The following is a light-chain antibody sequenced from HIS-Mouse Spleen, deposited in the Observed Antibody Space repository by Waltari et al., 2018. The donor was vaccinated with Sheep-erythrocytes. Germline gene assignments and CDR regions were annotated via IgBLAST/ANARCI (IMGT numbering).Light chain of an antibody. J-gene: IGKJ1*01. CDR2: WAS. V-gene: IGKV4-1*01. CDR1: QSVLYSSNNKNY. Sequence: DIVMTQSPDSLAVSLGERATINCKSSQSVLYSSNNKNYLAWYQQKPGQPPKLLIYWASTRYTGVPDRFSGSGSGTDFTLTISSLQAEDVAVYYCQQYYSTPWTFGQGTKVEIK. CDR3: QQYYSTPWT.